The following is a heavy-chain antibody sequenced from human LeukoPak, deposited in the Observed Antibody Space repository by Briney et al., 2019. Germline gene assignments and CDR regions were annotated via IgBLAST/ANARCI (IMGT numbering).Heavy chain of an antibody. V-gene: IGHV1-69*13. Sequence: SVKVSCKASGGTFSSYAISWVRQAPGQGLEWMGGIIPIFGTANYAQKFQGRVTITADESTSTAYMELSSLRSEDTAVYYCARGGEGAFGRFDPWGQGTLVTVSS. CDR1: GGTFSSYA. J-gene: IGHJ5*02. CDR2: IIPIFGTA. D-gene: IGHD3-10*01. CDR3: ARGGEGAFGRFDP.